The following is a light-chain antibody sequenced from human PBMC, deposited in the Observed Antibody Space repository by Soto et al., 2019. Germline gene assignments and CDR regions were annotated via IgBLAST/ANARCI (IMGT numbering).Light chain of an antibody. CDR2: DVS. CDR3: CSYAGSYLNYV. CDR1: SSDVGGYNY. V-gene: IGLV2-11*01. J-gene: IGLJ1*01. Sequence: QSALTQPRSGSGSPGQSVTISCTGTSSDVGGYNYVSWYQQHPGKAPKLMIYDVSKRPSGVPDRFSGSKSGNTASLTISGLQAEDEADYYCCSYAGSYLNYVFGTGTKLTVL.